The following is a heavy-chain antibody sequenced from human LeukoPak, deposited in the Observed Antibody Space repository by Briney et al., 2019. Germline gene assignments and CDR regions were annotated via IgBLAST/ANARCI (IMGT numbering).Heavy chain of an antibody. CDR3: AREHPYTPDY. CDR1: GFTFNDYS. V-gene: IGHV3-21*01. J-gene: IGHJ4*02. CDR2: ITSGSDYM. D-gene: IGHD2-15*01. Sequence: GGALRLSCAASGFTFNDYSMNWVRQAPGKGLEWVSSITSGSDYMSYAASVKGRFTVSRDNAKKSLFLQMNSLRAEDTAVYYCAREHPYTPDYWGQGTLVTVSS.